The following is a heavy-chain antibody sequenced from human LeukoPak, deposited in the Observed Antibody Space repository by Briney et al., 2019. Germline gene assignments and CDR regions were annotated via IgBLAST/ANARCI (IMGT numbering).Heavy chain of an antibody. J-gene: IGHJ4*02. Sequence: SETLSLTCTVSGGSINNYYWSWIRQPPGTGLEWIGYIYYRGNTNYNPSLKSRVTISVDTSKNQFSLKLSSVTAADTAVYYCARSAYYYDSSGYYYWGQGTLVTVSS. V-gene: IGHV4-59*08. CDR2: IYYRGNT. CDR3: ARSAYYYDSSGYYY. D-gene: IGHD3-22*01. CDR1: GGSINNYY.